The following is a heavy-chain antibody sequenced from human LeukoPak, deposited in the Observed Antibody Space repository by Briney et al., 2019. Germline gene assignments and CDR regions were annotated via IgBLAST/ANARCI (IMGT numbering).Heavy chain of an antibody. CDR2: ISYSSSRI. CDR1: GFSFSGYS. D-gene: IGHD4-17*01. V-gene: IGHV3-48*02. CDR3: ARDQAYAFDY. J-gene: IGHJ4*02. Sequence: GGSLRLSYVASGFSFSGYSLNWVRQAPGRGLEWVSYISYSSSRIDYADSVKGRFTISRDNAKNSLYLQMNSLRDEDTAVYYCARDQAYAFDYWGQGTLVTVSS.